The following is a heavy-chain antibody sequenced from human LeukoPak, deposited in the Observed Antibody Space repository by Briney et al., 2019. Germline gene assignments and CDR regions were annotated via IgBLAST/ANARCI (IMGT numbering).Heavy chain of an antibody. J-gene: IGHJ4*02. V-gene: IGHV3-30*03. Sequence: GRSLRLSCAASGFTFSSYGMHWVRQAPGKGLEWVAVISYDGSNKYYADSVKGRFTISRDNSKNTLYLQMNSLRAEDTAVYYCAREEFYCSSTSCYPLDYWGQGTLVTVSS. CDR1: GFTFSSYG. CDR3: AREEFYCSSTSCYPLDY. D-gene: IGHD2-2*01. CDR2: ISYDGSNK.